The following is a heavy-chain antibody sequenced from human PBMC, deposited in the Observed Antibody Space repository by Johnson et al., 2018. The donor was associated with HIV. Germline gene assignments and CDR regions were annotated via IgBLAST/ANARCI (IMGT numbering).Heavy chain of an antibody. J-gene: IGHJ3*02. CDR2: INWNGYST. V-gene: IGHV3-20*04. CDR1: GFTFDDFA. D-gene: IGHD3-22*01. Sequence: VQLVESGGGVVRPGGSLRLSCAASGFTFDDFAMSWVRQVPGKGLEWVSGINWNGYSTGHADSVKGRFTISRDNSKNTLYLQMNSLRAEDTAVYYWAKDGAKYYYDSSGYRDAFDIWGQGTMVTVSS. CDR3: AKDGAKYYYDSSGYRDAFDI.